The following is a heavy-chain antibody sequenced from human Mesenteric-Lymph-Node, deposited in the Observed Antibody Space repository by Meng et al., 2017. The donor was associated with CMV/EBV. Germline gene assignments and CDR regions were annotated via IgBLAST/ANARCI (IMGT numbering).Heavy chain of an antibody. V-gene: IGHV1-69*10. D-gene: IGHD4-17*01. Sequence: SVKVSCKASGYTFTDYYMHWVRQAPGQGLEWMGGIIPILGIANYAQKFQGRVTITADKSTSTAYMELSSLRSEDTAVYYCARVKADYENGMDVWGQGTTVTVSS. CDR2: IIPILGIA. J-gene: IGHJ6*02. CDR3: ARVKADYENGMDV. CDR1: GYTFTDYY.